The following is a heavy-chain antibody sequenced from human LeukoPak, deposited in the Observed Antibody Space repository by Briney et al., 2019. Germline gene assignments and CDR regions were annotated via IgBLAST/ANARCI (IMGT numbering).Heavy chain of an antibody. D-gene: IGHD3-10*02. V-gene: IGHV3-7*01. CDR1: GFSFSSYW. CDR2: INQDGSEK. Sequence: GGSLRLSCAASGFSFSSYWMSWVRQAPGKGLEWVANINQDGSEKYYVDSVKGRFTISRDNAKNSLYLQMNSLRAEDTAVYYCAELGITMIGGVWGKGTTVTISS. J-gene: IGHJ6*04. CDR3: AELGITMIGGV.